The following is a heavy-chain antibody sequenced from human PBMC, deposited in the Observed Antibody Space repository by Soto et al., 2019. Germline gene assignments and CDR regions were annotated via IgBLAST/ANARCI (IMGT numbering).Heavy chain of an antibody. CDR2: INPNSGGT. D-gene: IGHD6-13*01. Sequence: ASVKVSCKASGYTFTGYYMHWVRQAPGQGLEWMGWINPNSGGTNYAQKFQGWVTMTRDTSISTAYMELSRLRSDDTAVYYCARGIAAAGTEVIHYYYYMDVWGKGTTVTVS. J-gene: IGHJ6*03. V-gene: IGHV1-2*04. CDR1: GYTFTGYY. CDR3: ARGIAAAGTEVIHYYYYMDV.